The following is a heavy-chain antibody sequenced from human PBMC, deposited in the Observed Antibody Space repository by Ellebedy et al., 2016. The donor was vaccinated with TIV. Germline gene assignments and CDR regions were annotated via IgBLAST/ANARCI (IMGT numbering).Heavy chain of an antibody. CDR1: VGTFSSYA. V-gene: IGHV1-69*13. CDR3: ARGTYDYVWGSGRYQYYYMDV. Sequence: SVKVSXXASVGTFSSYAISWVRQAPGQGLEWMGGIIPIFGTANYSQKFQGRVTITADESTSTAYMELSSLRSEDTAVYYCARGTYDYVWGSGRYQYYYMDVWGKGTTVTVSS. CDR2: IIPIFGTA. D-gene: IGHD3-16*01. J-gene: IGHJ6*03.